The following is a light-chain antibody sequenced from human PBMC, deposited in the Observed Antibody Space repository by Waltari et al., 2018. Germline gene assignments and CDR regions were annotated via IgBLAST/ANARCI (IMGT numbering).Light chain of an antibody. CDR1: SSDVGNYHV. V-gene: IGLV2-23*02. Sequence: QSALTQPPSASGSPGQSVTIPCTGTSSDVGNYHVASWYQQYPGKAPKFIIYEVSGGPSGVSNRFSGSKSGNTASLTISGLQAEDEADYYCCSYAGGTTYVFGTGTKVTVL. CDR3: CSYAGGTTYV. CDR2: EVS. J-gene: IGLJ1*01.